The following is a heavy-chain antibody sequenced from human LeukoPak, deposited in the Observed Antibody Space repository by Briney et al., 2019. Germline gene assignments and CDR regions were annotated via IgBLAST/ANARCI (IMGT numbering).Heavy chain of an antibody. CDR3: AISRSYGAFYNFDY. J-gene: IGHJ4*02. CDR1: GGTFSNYA. CDR2: IIPILGIA. V-gene: IGHV1-69*04. D-gene: IGHD1-26*01. Sequence: SVKVSCKASGGTFSNYAINWMRQAPGQGLEWMGRIIPILGIANYAQKFQGRVTITADKSTSTAYMELSSLRSEDTAVYYCAISRSYGAFYNFDYWGQGTLVTASS.